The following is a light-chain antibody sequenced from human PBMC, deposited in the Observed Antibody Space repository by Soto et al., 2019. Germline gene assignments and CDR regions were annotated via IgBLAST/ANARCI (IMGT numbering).Light chain of an antibody. CDR3: QQSYSVPLT. J-gene: IGKJ4*01. CDR2: AAS. V-gene: IGKV1-39*01. Sequence: DIQMTQSPSSLSASVGDRVTITCRASQNIVNYLNWYQLKPGKAPKLLIYAASSLQSGVPSRFCGAGSGTDFTLTISSLQPEDFATFYCQQSYSVPLTFGGGTKVEIK. CDR1: QNIVNY.